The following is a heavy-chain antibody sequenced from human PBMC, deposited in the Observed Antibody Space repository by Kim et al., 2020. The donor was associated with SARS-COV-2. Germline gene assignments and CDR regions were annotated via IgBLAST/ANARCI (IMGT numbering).Heavy chain of an antibody. CDR2: K. D-gene: IGHD6-25*01. J-gene: IGHJ4*02. Sequence: KFYVVSVKGRFTVSRDNAKNSVYLQMNSLRPEYTAVYYCARDDGFRSIDYWGQVILVTVSS. V-gene: IGHV3-7*01. CDR3: ARDDGFRSIDY.